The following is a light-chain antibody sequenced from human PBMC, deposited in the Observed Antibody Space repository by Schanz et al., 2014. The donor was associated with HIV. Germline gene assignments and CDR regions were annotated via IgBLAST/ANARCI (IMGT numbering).Light chain of an antibody. CDR3: QQSYTTPSIT. Sequence: EIVMTQSPATLSVYPGERATLSCRASQSVSNDYLAWYQQKPGQAPRLLIYDTSNRATGIPARFSGSGSGTDFTLTISNLQPEDFAHYFCQQSYTTPSITFGQGTRLETK. J-gene: IGKJ5*01. V-gene: IGKV3D-15*01. CDR2: DTS. CDR1: QSVSND.